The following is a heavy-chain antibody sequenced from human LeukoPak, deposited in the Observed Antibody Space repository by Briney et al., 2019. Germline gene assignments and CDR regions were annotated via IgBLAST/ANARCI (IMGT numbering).Heavy chain of an antibody. CDR2: ISYDGSNK. J-gene: IGHJ4*02. V-gene: IGHV3-30-3*01. Sequence: GGSLRLSCAASGFTFSSYAMHWVRQAPGKGLEWVAVISYDGSNKYYADSVKGRFTISRDNSKNTLYLQMNSLRAEDTAVYYCANNGHYGDLYYFDYWGQGTLVTVSS. D-gene: IGHD4-17*01. CDR3: ANNGHYGDLYYFDY. CDR1: GFTFSSYA.